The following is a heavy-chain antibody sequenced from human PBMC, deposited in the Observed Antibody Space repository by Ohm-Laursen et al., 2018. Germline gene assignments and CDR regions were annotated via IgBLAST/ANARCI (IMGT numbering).Heavy chain of an antibody. CDR1: GFTFDDFA. CDR3: VKDTREQPRAYYGLDV. J-gene: IGHJ6*02. CDR2: INWNSGLI. V-gene: IGHV3-9*01. Sequence: SLRLSCAASGFTFDDFAMHWVRQAPGKGLEWVSGINWNSGLIAYADSVRGRFFISRDNAKNSLHLQMNSLRGEDTALYYCVKDTREQPRAYYGLDVWGQGTTVTVSS. D-gene: IGHD1/OR15-1a*01.